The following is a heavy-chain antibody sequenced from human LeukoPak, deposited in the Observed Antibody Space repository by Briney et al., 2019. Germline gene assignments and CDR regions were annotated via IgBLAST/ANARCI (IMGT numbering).Heavy chain of an antibody. J-gene: IGHJ4*02. Sequence: SETLSLTCTVSGYSISSSYYWGWIRQPPGKGLEWIGSIYHTGSTYYNPSLKSRVTISVDTSKNQFSLTLSSVTAADTAVYYCARVGLFVVVTAIRGQYYFDYWGQGTLVTVSS. V-gene: IGHV4-38-2*02. D-gene: IGHD2-21*02. CDR3: ARVGLFVVVTAIRGQYYFDY. CDR2: IYHTGST. CDR1: GYSISSSYY.